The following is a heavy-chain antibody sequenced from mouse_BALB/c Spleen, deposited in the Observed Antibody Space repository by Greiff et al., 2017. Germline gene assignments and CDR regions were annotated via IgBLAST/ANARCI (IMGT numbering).Heavy chain of an antibody. Sequence: QVQLQQSGPGLVAPSQSLSITCTVSGFSLTGYGVNWVRQPPGKGLEWLGMIWGDGSTDFNSARKSRLSISKDNSKGQVFLKMNSLQTDDTARYYCAKDRHYYGFAYWGQGTLVTVSA. CDR2: IWGDGST. CDR1: GFSLTGYG. CDR3: AKDRHYYGFAY. V-gene: IGHV2-6-7*01. D-gene: IGHD1-2*01. J-gene: IGHJ3*01.